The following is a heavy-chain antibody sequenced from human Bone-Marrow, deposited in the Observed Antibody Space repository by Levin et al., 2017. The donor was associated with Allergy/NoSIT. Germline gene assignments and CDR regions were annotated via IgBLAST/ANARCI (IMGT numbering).Heavy chain of an antibody. CDR1: GFTFDDYA. V-gene: IGHV3-9*01. J-gene: IGHJ4*02. CDR2: ISWNSGSI. D-gene: IGHD5-12*01. CDR3: AKTSFILYSGYEFDY. Sequence: PGGSLRLSCAASGFTFDDYAMHWVRQAPGKGLEWVSGISWNSGSIGYADSVKGRFTISRDNAKNSLYLQMNSLRAEDTALYYCAKTSFILYSGYEFDYWGQGTLVTVSS.